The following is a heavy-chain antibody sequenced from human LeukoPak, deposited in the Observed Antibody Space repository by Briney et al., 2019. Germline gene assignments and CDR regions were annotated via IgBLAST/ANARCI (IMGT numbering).Heavy chain of an antibody. V-gene: IGHV3-48*02. D-gene: IGHD6-13*01. CDR2: ISTSSSTI. Sequence: GGSLRLSCAASGFTFSTYSMNWVRQAPGKGLEWVSYISTSSSTIYYADSVKGRFTISRDDAKNSLYLQMHSLRHEDTAVYYCAIDSSNWPIEYFHHWGQGTLVTVSS. J-gene: IGHJ1*01. CDR1: GFTFSTYS. CDR3: AIDSSNWPIEYFHH.